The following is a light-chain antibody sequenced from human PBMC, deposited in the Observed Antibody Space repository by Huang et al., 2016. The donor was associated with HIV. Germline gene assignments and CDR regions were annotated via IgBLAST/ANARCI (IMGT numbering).Light chain of an antibody. V-gene: IGKV3-15*01. CDR3: QQYNKWPPYT. Sequence: VMTQSPATLSVSPGERATLSCRASESILRNLAWYQQRPGQPPRLLIYGASFRLPGSLDRFRGSGSGTEFSLTISSLQSEDFAVYYCQQYNKWPPYTYGQGTKLEIK. CDR1: ESILRN. CDR2: GAS. J-gene: IGKJ2*01.